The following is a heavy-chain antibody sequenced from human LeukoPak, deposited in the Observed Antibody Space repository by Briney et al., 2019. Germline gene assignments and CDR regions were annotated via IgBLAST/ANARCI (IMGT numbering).Heavy chain of an antibody. CDR3: ATGSGYCTNGVCYTGWSYYMDV. CDR1: GYTFTSYD. J-gene: IGHJ6*03. V-gene: IGHV1-8*03. D-gene: IGHD2-8*01. CDR2: MNPNSGNT. Sequence: ASVKVSCKASGYTFTSYDINWVRQATGQGLEWMGWMNPNSGNTGYAQKFQGRVTITRNTSISTAYMELSSLRSEDTAVYYCATGSGYCTNGVCYTGWSYYMDVWGKGTTVTVSS.